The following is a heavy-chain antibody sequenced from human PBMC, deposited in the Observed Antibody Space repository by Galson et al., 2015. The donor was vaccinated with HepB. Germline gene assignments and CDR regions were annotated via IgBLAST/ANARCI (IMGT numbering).Heavy chain of an antibody. Sequence: SLRLSCAVSRFTFSTYTFHWVRQAPGKGLEWVALISYDGRNQYYADSVKGRFTISRDSSKNTLYLQMNSLRSDDTALYYCVRDMENSGWFDYWGQGTLVTVSS. V-gene: IGHV3-30*04. J-gene: IGHJ4*02. D-gene: IGHD6-19*01. CDR1: RFTFSTYT. CDR3: VRDMENSGWFDY. CDR2: ISYDGRNQ.